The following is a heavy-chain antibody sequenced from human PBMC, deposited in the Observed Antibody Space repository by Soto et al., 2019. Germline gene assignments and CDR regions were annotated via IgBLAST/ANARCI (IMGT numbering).Heavy chain of an antibody. J-gene: IGHJ4*02. CDR3: ARADLYDSPSKY. V-gene: IGHV1-18*01. CDR2: ISAYNGNT. Sequence: GASVKVSCKASGGTFSSYTISWVRQAPGQGLEWMGWISAYNGNTNYAQKLQGRVTMTTDTSTSTAYMELRSLRSDDTAVYYCARADLYDSPSKYWGQGTLVTVSS. CDR1: GGTFSSYT. D-gene: IGHD3-22*01.